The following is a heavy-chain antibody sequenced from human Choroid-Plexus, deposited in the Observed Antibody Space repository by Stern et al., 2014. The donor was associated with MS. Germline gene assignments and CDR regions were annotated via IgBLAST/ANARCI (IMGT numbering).Heavy chain of an antibody. Sequence: QVQLVQSGGGVVQPGRPLRLSCVASGFTLGSCAMHWVRPAPGKGLEWVAGVSYDGSNKYYADSVKGRFTISRDNSQNTLYMQMSSLRPEDTAVYYCAKDRQYLTYFFDHWGQGSLVTVSS. V-gene: IGHV3-30*18. CDR3: AKDRQYLTYFFDH. J-gene: IGHJ5*02. CDR1: GFTLGSCA. D-gene: IGHD2/OR15-2a*01. CDR2: VSYDGSNK.